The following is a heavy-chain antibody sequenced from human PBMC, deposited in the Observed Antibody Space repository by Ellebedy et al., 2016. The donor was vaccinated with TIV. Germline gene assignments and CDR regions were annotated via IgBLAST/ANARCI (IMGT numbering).Heavy chain of an antibody. J-gene: IGHJ5*02. Sequence: ASVKVSCRASGGTFRGYSITWVREAPGQGLEWMGGILPVFGTANYAQKFQGRVTITADDSTDTAYLEVSSLRSEDTAVYYCARGKDSGNYVGWFDPWGQGTLVTVSS. CDR2: ILPVFGTA. V-gene: IGHV1-69*13. CDR1: GGTFRGYS. CDR3: ARGKDSGNYVGWFDP. D-gene: IGHD4-11*01.